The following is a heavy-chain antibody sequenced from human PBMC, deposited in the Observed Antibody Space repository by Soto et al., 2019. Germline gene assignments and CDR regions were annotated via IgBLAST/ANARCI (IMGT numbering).Heavy chain of an antibody. J-gene: IGHJ6*02. CDR3: AKGGGYGMDV. D-gene: IGHD2-15*01. V-gene: IGHV3-30*18. CDR1: GFTFSSYG. CDR2: ISYDGSNK. Sequence: GGSLRLSCAASGFTFSSYGMHWVRQAPGKGLEWVAVISYDGSNKYYADSVKGRFTISRDNSKNTLYLQMNSLRAEDTAVYYCAKGGGYGMDVWGQGTTVTVSS.